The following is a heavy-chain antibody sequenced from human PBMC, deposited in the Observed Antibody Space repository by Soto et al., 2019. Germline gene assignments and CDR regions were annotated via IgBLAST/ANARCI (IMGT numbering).Heavy chain of an antibody. V-gene: IGHV1-69*13. CDR1: GGTFSSYA. D-gene: IGHD6-19*01. Sequence: ASVKVSCKASGGTFSSYAISWVRQAPGQGLEWMGGIIPIFGTANYAQKFQGRVTITADESTSTAYMELSSVTAADTAVYYCARVAVAGTRVDYWGQGTLVTVSS. CDR2: IIPIFGTA. J-gene: IGHJ4*02. CDR3: ARVAVAGTRVDY.